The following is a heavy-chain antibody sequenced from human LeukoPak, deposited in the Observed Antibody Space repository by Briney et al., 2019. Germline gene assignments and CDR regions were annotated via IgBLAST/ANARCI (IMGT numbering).Heavy chain of an antibody. Sequence: KPSETLSLTCTVSGGSVSSGSHYWSWIRQPPGKGLEWIGYIYYSGSTNYNPSLKSRVTISVDTSKNQFSLKLSSVTAADTAVYYCARDRNRGYYGMDVWGQGTTVTVSS. CDR1: GGSVSSGSHY. D-gene: IGHD1-14*01. V-gene: IGHV4-61*01. CDR2: IYYSGST. CDR3: ARDRNRGYYGMDV. J-gene: IGHJ6*02.